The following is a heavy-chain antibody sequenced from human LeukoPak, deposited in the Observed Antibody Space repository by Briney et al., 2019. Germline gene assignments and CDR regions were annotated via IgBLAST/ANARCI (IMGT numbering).Heavy chain of an antibody. V-gene: IGHV1-2*06. D-gene: IGHD1-26*01. Sequence: ASVKVSCKASGYTFTGYYMHWVRQAPGQGLEWMGRINPNSGGTNYAQKFQGRATMTRDTSISTAYMELSRLGSDDTAVYYCARGIVGATSYFDYWGQGTLVTVSS. CDR3: ARGIVGATSYFDY. CDR2: INPNSGGT. CDR1: GYTFTGYY. J-gene: IGHJ4*02.